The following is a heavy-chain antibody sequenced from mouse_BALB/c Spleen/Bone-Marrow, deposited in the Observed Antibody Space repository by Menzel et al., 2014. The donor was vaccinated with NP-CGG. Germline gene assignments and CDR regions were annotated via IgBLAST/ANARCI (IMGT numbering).Heavy chain of an antibody. J-gene: IGHJ1*01. Sequence: VQLQQSGPDLVKPGASVKISCKASGYSFTGYYMHWGKQSHGKSLEWIGRFNPNNGGTSCNQKFKGKAILTVDKSSSTAYMGLRSLTSEDSAVYYCARDYGSVGWYFDVWGAGTTVTVSS. D-gene: IGHD1-2*01. CDR1: GYSFTGYY. CDR3: ARDYGSVGWYFDV. V-gene: IGHV1-26*01. CDR2: FNPNNGGT.